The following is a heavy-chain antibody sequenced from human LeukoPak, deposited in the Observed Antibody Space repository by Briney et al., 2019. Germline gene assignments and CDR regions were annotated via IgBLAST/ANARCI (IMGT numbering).Heavy chain of an antibody. Sequence: GESLKISCEGSGYSFTSYWIGWVRQMPGKGLEWMGIIYPGDSDTRYSPSFQGQVTISADKSISTAYLQWSSLKASDTAMYYCARRQSPRRGYYYYGMDVWGQGTTVTVSS. CDR1: GYSFTSYW. CDR3: ARRQSPRRGYYYYGMDV. CDR2: IYPGDSDT. V-gene: IGHV5-51*01. J-gene: IGHJ6*02.